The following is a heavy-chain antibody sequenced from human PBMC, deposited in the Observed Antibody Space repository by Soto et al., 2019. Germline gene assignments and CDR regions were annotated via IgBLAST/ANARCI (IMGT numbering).Heavy chain of an antibody. D-gene: IGHD1-26*01. CDR2: IYHSGMT. CDR3: ATVRWELHDAFDI. J-gene: IGHJ3*02. V-gene: IGHV4-31*03. Sequence: QVQLQESGPGLVKSSQTLSLTCTVSGGSISTGGYYWSWIRQRPGGGLEWIGYIYHSGMTFSNPSLQSRVAISIDTSQNQFSLKLSSVTAADTAVYYCATVRWELHDAFDIWGHGTMVSVSS. CDR1: GGSISTGGYY.